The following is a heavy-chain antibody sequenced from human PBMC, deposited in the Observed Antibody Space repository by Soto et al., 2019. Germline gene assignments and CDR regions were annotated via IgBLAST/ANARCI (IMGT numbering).Heavy chain of an antibody. CDR3: ARMATFGSLNWFDP. V-gene: IGHV1-8*01. J-gene: IGHJ5*02. Sequence: ASVKVFCKASGYIFTNNDVSWVRQATGQGLEWMGWMNPGSGDTGYAQKFQGRVTMTRDISIATAYMELSSLRSDDTAIYYCARMATFGSLNWFDPWGHGTLVTVSS. CDR1: GYIFTNND. CDR2: MNPGSGDT. D-gene: IGHD3-16*01.